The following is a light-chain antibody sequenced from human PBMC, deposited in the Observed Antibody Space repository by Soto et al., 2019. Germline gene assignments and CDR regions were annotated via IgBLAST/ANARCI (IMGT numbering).Light chain of an antibody. CDR1: QSITGY. CDR3: QQSFIAPWT. CDR2: AAS. V-gene: IGKV1-39*01. J-gene: IGKJ1*01. Sequence: DIQMTQSPSSLSASVGDRVTITGRASQSITGYLNWYQQKPGKVPKLLIYAASTLQSGVPSRFSGSGSGTDFTLTLSSLLAEDSATYYCQQSFIAPWTFGQGTKVEIK.